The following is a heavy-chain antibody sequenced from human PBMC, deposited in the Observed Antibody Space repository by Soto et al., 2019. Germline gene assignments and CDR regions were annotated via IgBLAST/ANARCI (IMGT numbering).Heavy chain of an antibody. V-gene: IGHV4-30-2*01. CDR1: GGSISSGGYS. CDR2: IYHSGST. J-gene: IGHJ4*02. CDR3: ARYCSGGSCYSPSSFDY. D-gene: IGHD2-15*01. Sequence: SETLSLTCAVSGGSISSGGYSWSWIRQPPGKGLEWIGYIYHSGSTYYNPSLKSRVTISVDRSKNQFSLKLSSVTAADTAVYYCARYCSGGSCYSPSSFDYWGQGTLVTVSS.